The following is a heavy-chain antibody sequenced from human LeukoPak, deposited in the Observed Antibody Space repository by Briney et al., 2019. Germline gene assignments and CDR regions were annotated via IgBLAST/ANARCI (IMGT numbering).Heavy chain of an antibody. Sequence: PSETLSLTCTVSGGSISSYYWSWIRQPPGKGLEWIGYIYYSGSTNYNPSLKSRVTISVDTSKNQFSLKLSSVTAADTAVYYCARTHSSRYNWFDPWGQGTLVTVSS. CDR2: IYYSGST. J-gene: IGHJ5*02. D-gene: IGHD6-13*01. V-gene: IGHV4-59*01. CDR3: ARTHSSRYNWFDP. CDR1: GGSISSYY.